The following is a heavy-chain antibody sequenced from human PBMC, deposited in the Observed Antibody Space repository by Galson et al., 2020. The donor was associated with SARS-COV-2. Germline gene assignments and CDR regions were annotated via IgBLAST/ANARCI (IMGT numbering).Heavy chain of an antibody. CDR3: AKAYRRGINTIFGVVTVMDV. CDR1: GFPFSSYV. D-gene: IGHD3-3*01. V-gene: IGHV3-23*01. J-gene: IGHJ6*03. CDR2: MSGTGATT. Sequence: GSLKISCDASGFPFSSYVLNWVRKAPRKGLEWVAGMSGTGATTNYADSVKGRFTISRDNSDNTLYLQMNSLRVGDTAVYYCAKAYRRGINTIFGVVTVMDVWGKGTTVTVSS.